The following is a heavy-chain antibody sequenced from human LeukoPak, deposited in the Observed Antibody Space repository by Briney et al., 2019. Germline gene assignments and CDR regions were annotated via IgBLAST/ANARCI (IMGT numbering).Heavy chain of an antibody. CDR2: MYSSGRT. CDR3: ARGDSGWYLGLGFDY. J-gene: IGHJ4*02. Sequence: SETLSLTCTVSGYSISSGFYWGWIRQPPGKGLEWIESMYSSGRTFYNPSLKSRVTILVDTCKNQVSLKLRSVTAADTAVYYCARGDSGWYLGLGFDYWGQGTLVTVSS. D-gene: IGHD6-19*01. CDR1: GYSISSGFY. V-gene: IGHV4-38-2*02.